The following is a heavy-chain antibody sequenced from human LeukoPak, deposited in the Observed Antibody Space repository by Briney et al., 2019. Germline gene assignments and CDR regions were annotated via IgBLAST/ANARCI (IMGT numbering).Heavy chain of an antibody. V-gene: IGHV4-59*08. Sequence: PSETLSLTCTVSGGSISSYYWSWIRQPPGKGLEWIGYIYYGGSTNYNPSLKSRVTISVDTSKNQFSLKLSSVTAADTAVYYCARRAYYYDSSGYYRAYYFDYWGQGTLVTVSS. CDR2: IYYGGST. CDR1: GGSISSYY. CDR3: ARRAYYYDSSGYYRAYYFDY. D-gene: IGHD3-22*01. J-gene: IGHJ4*02.